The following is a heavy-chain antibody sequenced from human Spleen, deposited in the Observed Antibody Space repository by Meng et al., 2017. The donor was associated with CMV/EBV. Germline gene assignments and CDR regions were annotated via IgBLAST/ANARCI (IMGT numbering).Heavy chain of an antibody. Sequence: LSLTCAASAFTFSSYAMHWVRQAPGKGLEWVVNIKQDGSEKYYVDSVKGRFTISRDNAKNSLYLQMNSLRAEDTAVYYCARDLTSTYYFDYWGQGTLVTVSS. CDR3: ARDLTSTYYFDY. V-gene: IGHV3-7*01. CDR2: IKQDGSEK. J-gene: IGHJ4*02. CDR1: AFTFSSYA.